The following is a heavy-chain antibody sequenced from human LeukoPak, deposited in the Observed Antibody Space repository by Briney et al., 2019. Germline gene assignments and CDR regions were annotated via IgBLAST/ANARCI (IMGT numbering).Heavy chain of an antibody. CDR3: ATRPILEWLPVDMDV. Sequence: ASVKVSCKASGYTFTSYGISWVRQAPGQGLEWMGWISAYNGNTNYAQKLQGRVTMTEDTSTDTAYMELSSLRSEDTAVYYCATRPILEWLPVDMDVWGKGTTVTVSS. V-gene: IGHV1-18*01. J-gene: IGHJ6*03. D-gene: IGHD3-3*01. CDR2: ISAYNGNT. CDR1: GYTFTSYG.